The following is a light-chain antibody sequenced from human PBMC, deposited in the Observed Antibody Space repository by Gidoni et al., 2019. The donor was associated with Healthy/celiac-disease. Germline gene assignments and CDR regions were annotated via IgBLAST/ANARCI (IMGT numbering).Light chain of an antibody. V-gene: IGKV3-15*01. CDR3: QQYNNWPPIT. Sequence: EIVMTQSPATLSVSPEERATLSCRASQSVSSNLACYQQKPGQTPSLLIYGASTRATGIPARFSGSGSGTEFTLTISSLQSEDFAVYYCQQYNNWPPITFGQGTRLEIK. J-gene: IGKJ5*01. CDR1: QSVSSN. CDR2: GAS.